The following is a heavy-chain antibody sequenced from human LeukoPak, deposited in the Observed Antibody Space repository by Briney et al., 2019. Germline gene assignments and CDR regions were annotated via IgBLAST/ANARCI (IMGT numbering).Heavy chain of an antibody. CDR1: GFTFSSYW. V-gene: IGHV3-7*01. CDR2: IKQDGSEK. J-gene: IGHJ1*01. Sequence: PGGSLRLSCAASGFTFSSYWMSWVRQAPGKGLEWVANIKQDGSEKYYVDSVKGRFTISRDNAKNSLYLQMNSLRAEDTAVYYCAKDGYSGSYFKSSRAEYFQHWGQGTLVTVSS. CDR3: AKDGYSGSYFKSSRAEYFQH. D-gene: IGHD1-26*01.